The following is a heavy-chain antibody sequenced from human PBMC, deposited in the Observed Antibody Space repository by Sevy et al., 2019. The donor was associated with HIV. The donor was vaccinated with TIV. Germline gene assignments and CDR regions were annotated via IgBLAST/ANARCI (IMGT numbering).Heavy chain of an antibody. J-gene: IGHJ5*02. CDR3: ACLYEPRGRMEFDP. Sequence: SETLSLTCTFSGGSISTHSWSWIRRPPGKGLEWIGYMYYSGSTTYNPSLKSRVTMSMDASKNQFSLNLSTMTAADTAVEYCACLYEPRGRMEFDPWGQGTLVTVSS. V-gene: IGHV4-59*11. CDR1: GGSISTHS. D-gene: IGHD3-3*01. CDR2: MYYSGST.